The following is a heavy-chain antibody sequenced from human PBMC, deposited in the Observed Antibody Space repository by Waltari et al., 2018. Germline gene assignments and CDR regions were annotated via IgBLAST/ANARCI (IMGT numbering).Heavy chain of an antibody. CDR3: ATHSANHDYHYYAMDV. J-gene: IGHJ6*02. Sequence: QLQLQESGPGLVKPSETLSLTCIVSGGSIISTTYYWGWIRQPPGKGLEWIGSSYYSGSPNYHPSRKSRVTISVDTSKNRFSLKLSFVTAADTALYYCATHSANHDYHYYAMDVWGLGTTVTVSS. CDR1: GGSIISTTYY. CDR2: SYYSGSP. V-gene: IGHV4-39*01. D-gene: IGHD2-15*01.